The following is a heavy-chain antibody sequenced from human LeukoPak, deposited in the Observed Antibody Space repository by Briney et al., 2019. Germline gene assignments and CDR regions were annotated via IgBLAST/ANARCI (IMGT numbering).Heavy chain of an antibody. CDR3: AELGITMIGGV. Sequence: GGTLRLSCAASGFTFSSHGMNWVRQAPGKGLEWVSGISPSGGRPYYADSVKGRFTISRDNAKNSLYLQMNSLRAEDTAVYYCAELGITMIGGVWGKGTTVTISS. D-gene: IGHD3-10*02. J-gene: IGHJ6*04. V-gene: IGHV3-23*01. CDR1: GFTFSSHG. CDR2: ISPSGGRP.